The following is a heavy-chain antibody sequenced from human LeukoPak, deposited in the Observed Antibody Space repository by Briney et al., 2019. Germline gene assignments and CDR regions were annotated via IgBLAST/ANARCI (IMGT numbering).Heavy chain of an antibody. V-gene: IGHV3-74*01. D-gene: IGHD3-22*01. Sequence: GGSLRLSCVASGFTFSDYWVHWVRQAPGKGLVWVSRINGDGTTTHYADSVQGRFTISRDNAKNTLYLQMNSLRAEDTAVYYCARTYYYDSSGYYPFDYWGQGTLVTVSS. CDR2: INGDGTTT. CDR3: ARTYYYDSSGYYPFDY. J-gene: IGHJ4*02. CDR1: GFTFSDYW.